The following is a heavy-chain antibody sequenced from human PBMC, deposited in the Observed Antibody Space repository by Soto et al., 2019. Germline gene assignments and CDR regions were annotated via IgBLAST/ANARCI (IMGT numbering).Heavy chain of an antibody. J-gene: IGHJ4*02. Sequence: QVQLVQSGAEVKKPGSSVKVSCKASGGTFSSYAISWVRQAPGQGLEWMGGIIPIFGTANYAQKFQGRVTITADESTSTAYMELSSLRSEDTALYYCARTPGYYSNRRHEHYFDYWGQGTLVTVSS. CDR1: GGTFSSYA. CDR2: IIPIFGTA. CDR3: ARTPGYYSNRRHEHYFDY. D-gene: IGHD4-4*01. V-gene: IGHV1-69*01.